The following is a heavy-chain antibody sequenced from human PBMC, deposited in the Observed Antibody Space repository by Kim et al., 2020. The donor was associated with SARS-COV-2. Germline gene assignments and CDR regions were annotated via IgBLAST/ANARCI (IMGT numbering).Heavy chain of an antibody. D-gene: IGHD2-15*01. J-gene: IGHJ4*02. V-gene: IGHV1-18*01. CDR1: GYTFTSYG. CDR3: AREGGYCSGGSCSEVDY. CDR2: ISAYNGNT. Sequence: ASVKVSCKASGYTFTSYGISWVRQAPGQGLEWMGWISAYNGNTNYAQKLQGRVTMTTDTSTSTAYMELRSLRSDDTAVYYRAREGGYCSGGSCSEVDYWGQGTLVTVSS.